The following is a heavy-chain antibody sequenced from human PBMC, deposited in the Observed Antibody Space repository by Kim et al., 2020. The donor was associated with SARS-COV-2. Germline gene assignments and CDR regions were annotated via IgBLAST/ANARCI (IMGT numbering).Heavy chain of an antibody. CDR2: IKSKTDGGKT. Sequence: GGSLRLSCAASGFTFSNAWMSWVRQAPGKGLEWVGRIKSKTDGGKTDYAAPVKGRFTISRDDSKNTLYLQMNSLKTEDTAVYYCTTLKWELPTYWGQGTLVTVSS. V-gene: IGHV3-15*01. J-gene: IGHJ4*02. CDR1: GFTFSNAW. D-gene: IGHD1-26*01. CDR3: TTLKWELPTY.